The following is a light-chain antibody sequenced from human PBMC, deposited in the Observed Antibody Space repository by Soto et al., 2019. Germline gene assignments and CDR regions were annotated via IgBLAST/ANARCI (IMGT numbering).Light chain of an antibody. Sequence: DIVMTQSPDSLAVSLGERATINCKSSQSVLYSPNNKNYLAWYQQKPGQPPKLLIYCASTRESGVPDRFSGSGSGTDFTLTISSLQAEDVAFYYCQQYYRTPLTFGGGTKVEIK. V-gene: IGKV4-1*01. J-gene: IGKJ4*01. CDR1: QSVLYSPNNKNY. CDR2: CAS. CDR3: QQYYRTPLT.